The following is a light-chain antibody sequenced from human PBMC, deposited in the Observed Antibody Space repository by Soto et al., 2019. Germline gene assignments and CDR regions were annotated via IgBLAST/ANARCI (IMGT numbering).Light chain of an antibody. V-gene: IGKV1-5*01. CDR2: DAS. CDR1: QSISGW. Sequence: DIQMTQSPSTLSASVGDRVTITCRASQSISGWLAWYQQKPGEAPKILIYDASSLESGVPSRFSRSGSGTEFTLTISSLQPDDFATYYCQQYDSYSWTFGQGTKVEIK. J-gene: IGKJ1*01. CDR3: QQYDSYSWT.